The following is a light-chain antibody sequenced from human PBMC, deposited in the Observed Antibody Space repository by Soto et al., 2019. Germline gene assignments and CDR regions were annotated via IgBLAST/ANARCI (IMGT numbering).Light chain of an antibody. CDR1: QNIDNY. CDR3: QQYSKWPT. Sequence: DIQMTQSPSSLSASIGDRVTITCRASQNIDNYLNWYQHKPGKPPKLLIYTASSLYSGVPSRFSGSGSGTDFTLTISSLQSEDFAVYYCQQYSKWPTFGRGTKV. V-gene: IGKV1-39*01. CDR2: TAS. J-gene: IGKJ1*01.